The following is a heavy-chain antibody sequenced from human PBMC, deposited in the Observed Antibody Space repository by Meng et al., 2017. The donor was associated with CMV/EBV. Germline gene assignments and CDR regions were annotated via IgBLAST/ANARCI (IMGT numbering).Heavy chain of an antibody. D-gene: IGHD3-3*01. CDR1: GYTFTSYD. Sequence: SVKVSCKASGYTFTSYDINWVRQATGQGLEWMGGIIPIFGTANYAQKFQGRVTITTDESTSTAYMELSSLRSEDTAVYYCARERESGYGMDVWGQGTTVTVSS. J-gene: IGHJ6*02. V-gene: IGHV1-69*05. CDR2: IIPIFGTA. CDR3: ARERESGYGMDV.